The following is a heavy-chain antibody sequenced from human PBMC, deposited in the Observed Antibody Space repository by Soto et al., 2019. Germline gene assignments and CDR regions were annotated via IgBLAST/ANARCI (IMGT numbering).Heavy chain of an antibody. D-gene: IGHD6-13*01. CDR1: GFTFSSYS. CDR3: ARGAAAGTPGFDY. CDR2: ISSSSSYI. V-gene: IGHV3-21*01. J-gene: IGHJ4*02. Sequence: GGSLRLSCAASGFTFSSYSMNWVRQAPGKGLEWVSSISSSSSYIYYADSVKGRFTISRDNAKNSLYLQMNSLRAEDAAVYYCARGAAAGTPGFDYWGQGTLVTVSS.